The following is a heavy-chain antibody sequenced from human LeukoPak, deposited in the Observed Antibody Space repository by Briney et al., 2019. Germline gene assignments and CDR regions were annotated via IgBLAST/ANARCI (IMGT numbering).Heavy chain of an antibody. D-gene: IGHD2-2*01. CDR2: ISSSSSYI. Sequence: GGSLRLSCAASGFTFSSYSMNWVRQAPGMGLEWVSSISSSSSYIYYADSVKGRFTISRDNSKNTLYLQMNSLRAEDTAVYYCAKRQYCSSTSCYYYGMDVWGQGTTVTVSS. V-gene: IGHV3-21*04. J-gene: IGHJ6*02. CDR1: GFTFSSYS. CDR3: AKRQYCSSTSCYYYGMDV.